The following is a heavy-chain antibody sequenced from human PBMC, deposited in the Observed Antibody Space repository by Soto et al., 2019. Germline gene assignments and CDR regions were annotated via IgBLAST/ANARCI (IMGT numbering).Heavy chain of an antibody. J-gene: IGHJ4*02. D-gene: IGHD4-4*01. CDR1: GGSIRSISDC. Sequence: SETLSLTCTVSGGSIRSISDCWGWIRQPPEKGLEWLGTIYYSGTIYDNPSLKSRVTISVDTSKNQFSLNLSSVTASDTAVYFCVSQRTTVITQAYFDYWAPGALVTVSS. CDR3: VSQRTTVITQAYFDY. CDR2: IYYSGTI. V-gene: IGHV4-39*01.